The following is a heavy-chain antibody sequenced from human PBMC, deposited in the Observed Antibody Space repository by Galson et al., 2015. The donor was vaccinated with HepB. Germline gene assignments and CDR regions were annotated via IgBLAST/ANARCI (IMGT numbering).Heavy chain of an antibody. CDR3: AGAPTSMTMIVVVSESYYYGMDV. Sequence: SVKVSCKASGGTFSSYDISWVRQAPGQGLEWMGGIIPIFGTANYAQKFQGRVTITADESTSTAYMELSSLRSEDTAVYYCAGAPTSMTMIVVVSESYYYGMDVWGQGTTVTVSS. CDR1: GGTFSSYD. V-gene: IGHV1-69*13. J-gene: IGHJ6*02. D-gene: IGHD3-22*01. CDR2: IIPIFGTA.